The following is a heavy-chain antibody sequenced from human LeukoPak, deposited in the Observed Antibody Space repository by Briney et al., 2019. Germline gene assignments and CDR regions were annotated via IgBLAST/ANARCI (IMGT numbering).Heavy chain of an antibody. V-gene: IGHV3-21*01. CDR2: ISSSSSYI. J-gene: IGHJ3*02. Sequence: PGGSLRLSCAASGFTFSSYSMNWVRQAPGKGLEWVSSISSSSSYIYYADSVKGRFTISRDNAKNSLYLQMNSLRAEDTAVYYCARARTYYYDSSGYLSDAFDIWGQGTMVTVSS. CDR3: ARARTYYYDSSGYLSDAFDI. CDR1: GFTFSSYS. D-gene: IGHD3-22*01.